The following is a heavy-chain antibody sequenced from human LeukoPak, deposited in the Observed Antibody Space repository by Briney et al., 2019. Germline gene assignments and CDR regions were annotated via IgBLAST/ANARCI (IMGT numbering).Heavy chain of an antibody. V-gene: IGHV1-2*02. J-gene: IGHJ4*02. Sequence: ASVKVSCKASGYTFTGYYMHWVRQAPGQGLEWMGWINTNSGGTNYAQKFQGRVTMTRDTSISTAYMELSRLRSDDTAVYYCARSYYYGSGSYYSLDQFDYWGQGTLVTVSS. CDR3: ARSYYYGSGSYYSLDQFDY. CDR2: INTNSGGT. D-gene: IGHD3-10*01. CDR1: GYTFTGYY.